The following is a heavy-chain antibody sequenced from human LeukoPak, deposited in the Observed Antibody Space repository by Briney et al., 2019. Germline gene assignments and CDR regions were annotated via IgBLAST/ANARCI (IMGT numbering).Heavy chain of an antibody. D-gene: IGHD3-22*01. J-gene: IGHJ3*02. V-gene: IGHV1-18*01. Sequence: ASVKVSCKASGYTFTSYGISWVRQAPGQGLEWMGWISAYNGNTNYAQKLQGRVTMTTDTSTSTAYMELRSLRSDDTAVYYCARGTYYYDSSGYWDAFDIWGQGTMVTVSS. CDR2: ISAYNGNT. CDR3: ARGTYYYDSSGYWDAFDI. CDR1: GYTFTSYG.